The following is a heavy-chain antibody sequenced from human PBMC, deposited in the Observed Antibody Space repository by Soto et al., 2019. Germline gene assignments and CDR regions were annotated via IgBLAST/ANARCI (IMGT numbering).Heavy chain of an antibody. D-gene: IGHD2-21*02. CDR1: GYTFTNFG. V-gene: IGHV1-46*01. J-gene: IGHJ4*02. CDR2: VNPSGGHT. CDR3: ARGGHVVVVTAALDY. Sequence: GASVKVSCKASGYTFTNFGISLVRQAPGQGLEWMGTVNPSGGHTTYAQHFLGRVTMTRDTSTSTLYMELTSLTSDDTAIYYCARGGHVVVVTAALDYWGQGTLVTVS.